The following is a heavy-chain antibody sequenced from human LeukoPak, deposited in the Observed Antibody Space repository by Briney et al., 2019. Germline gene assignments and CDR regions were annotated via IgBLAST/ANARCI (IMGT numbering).Heavy chain of an antibody. J-gene: IGHJ6*02. CDR1: GYTFIDHY. V-gene: IGHV7-4-1*02. Sequence: ATVKISCKSSGYTFIDHYMYWVQQAPGEGLVWMGWINTNTGNPTYAQGFTGRFVFSLDTSVSTAYLQISSLKAEDTAVYYCARDFSDMDVWGQGTTVTVSS. CDR3: ARDFSDMDV. CDR2: INTNTGNP.